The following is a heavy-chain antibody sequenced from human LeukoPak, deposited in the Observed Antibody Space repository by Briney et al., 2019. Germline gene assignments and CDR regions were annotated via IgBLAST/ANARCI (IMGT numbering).Heavy chain of an antibody. CDR3: ARRLVTAGITDFFDS. D-gene: IGHD2-2*01. Sequence: GGSLRLSCTASGFTFSDYSMSWVRQAPGAGLEWVSAISPAGDSTTDAVSVKGRFTISRDNSKSTLYLQMNGLTAEDTALYYCARRLVTAGITDFFDSWGQGTLVSVSS. CDR2: ISPAGDST. J-gene: IGHJ4*02. CDR1: GFTFSDYS. V-gene: IGHV3-23*01.